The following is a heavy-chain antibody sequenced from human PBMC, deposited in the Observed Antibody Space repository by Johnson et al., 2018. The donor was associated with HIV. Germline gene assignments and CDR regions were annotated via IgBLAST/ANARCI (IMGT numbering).Heavy chain of an antibody. D-gene: IGHD5-18*01. V-gene: IGHV3-30-3*01. J-gene: IGHJ3*02. CDR1: GFTVSNNY. CDR3: ARDREDPSDSYGAFDI. Sequence: QVQVLESGGGVVQPGRSLRLSCAASGFTVSNNYLGWVRQAPGKGLEWVAVISYDGSNKYYADSVKGRFTISRDNSKNTLYLQMNSLRAEDTAVYYCARDREDPSDSYGAFDIWGQGTMVTVSS. CDR2: ISYDGSNK.